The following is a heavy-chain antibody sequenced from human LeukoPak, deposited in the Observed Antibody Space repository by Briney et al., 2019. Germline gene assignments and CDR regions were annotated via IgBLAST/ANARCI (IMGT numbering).Heavy chain of an antibody. CDR3: ARDAYTTTSNWLDP. CDR2: ITGDGSDI. J-gene: IGHJ5*02. Sequence: GGSLRLPCEASGFTLNKYWMHWVRQAPGKGLVWVSRITGDGSDIAYADSVKGRFTVSRDDAKNTLFLQMTSLRVEDTAIYYCARDAYTTTSNWLDPWGQGTLVTVSS. D-gene: IGHD4-17*01. V-gene: IGHV3-74*01. CDR1: GFTLNKYW.